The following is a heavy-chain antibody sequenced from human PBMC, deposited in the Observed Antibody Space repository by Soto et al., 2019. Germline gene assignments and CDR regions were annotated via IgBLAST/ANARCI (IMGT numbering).Heavy chain of an antibody. V-gene: IGHV2-70*01. J-gene: IGHJ6*02. CDR2: IDWDDDK. CDR3: ARIRGYYDSSGYLTPHGMDV. CDR1: GFSLSTSGMC. Sequence: SGPTLVNPTQTLTLTCTFSGFSLSTSGMCVSWIRQPPGKALEWLALIDWDDDKYYSTSLKTRLTISKDTSKNQVVLTMTNMDPVEKATYYCARIRGYYDSSGYLTPHGMDVWGQGTTVTVSS. D-gene: IGHD3-22*01.